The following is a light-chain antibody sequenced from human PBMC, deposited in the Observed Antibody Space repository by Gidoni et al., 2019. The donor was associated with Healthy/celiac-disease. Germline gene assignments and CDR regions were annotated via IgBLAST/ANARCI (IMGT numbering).Light chain of an antibody. CDR3: KSYDSSNWV. CDR1: SGSIASNY. CDR2: EDN. J-gene: IGLJ3*02. V-gene: IGLV6-57*04. Sequence: NFMLTQPHSVSESPGKTVTISCTRCSGSIASNYVQCYQQRPGSAPTTMIYEDNQRPSGVPDRFSGSIDSSSNSASLTIAGLKTEDEADYYCKSYDSSNWVFGGGTKLTVL.